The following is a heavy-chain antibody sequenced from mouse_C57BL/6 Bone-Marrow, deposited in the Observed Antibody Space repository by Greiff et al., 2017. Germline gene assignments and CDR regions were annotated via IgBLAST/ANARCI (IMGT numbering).Heavy chain of an antibody. CDR3: AKRGGKVATDWYFDV. J-gene: IGHJ1*03. Sequence: QVQLQQSDAELVKPGASVKISCKVSGYTFTDHTIHWMKQRPEQGLEWIGYIYPRDGSTKYNEKFKGKATLTADKSSSTAYMQLNRLTSEDSAVYFCAKRGGKVATDWYFDVWGTGTTVTVSS. CDR1: GYTFTDHT. D-gene: IGHD1-1*01. V-gene: IGHV1-78*01. CDR2: IYPRDGST.